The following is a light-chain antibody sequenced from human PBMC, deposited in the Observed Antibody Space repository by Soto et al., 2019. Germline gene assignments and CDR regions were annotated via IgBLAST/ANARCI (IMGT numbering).Light chain of an antibody. J-gene: IGLJ1*01. CDR1: SSNIGAGYE. V-gene: IGLV1-40*01. Sequence: QSVLTQPPSVSEAPGQRVTISCTGSSSNIGAGYEAHWYQQVPGTAPKLLIYENNNRPSGVPDRFSGSKSGTSASLAITGLQSEYEADYYCQSYDSRLSGYVFGPGTKVSGL. CDR2: ENN. CDR3: QSYDSRLSGYV.